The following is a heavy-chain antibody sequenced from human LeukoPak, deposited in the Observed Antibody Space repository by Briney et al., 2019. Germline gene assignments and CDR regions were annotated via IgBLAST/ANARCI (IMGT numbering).Heavy chain of an antibody. D-gene: IGHD6-19*01. Sequence: PGGSLRLSCAASGFTFSSYSMNWVRQAPGKGLEWVSSISSSSSYISYADSVKGRFTISRDNAKNSLYLQMNSLRAEDTAVYYCARDPYSSGWPSYYYYGMDVWGQGTTVTVSS. CDR1: GFTFSSYS. CDR2: ISSSSSYI. V-gene: IGHV3-21*01. J-gene: IGHJ6*02. CDR3: ARDPYSSGWPSYYYYGMDV.